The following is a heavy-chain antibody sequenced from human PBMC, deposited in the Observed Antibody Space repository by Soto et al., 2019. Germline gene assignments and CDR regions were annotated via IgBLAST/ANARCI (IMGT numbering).Heavy chain of an antibody. J-gene: IGHJ4*02. CDR3: ARAFSYYYDSSGYPYYFDY. Sequence: GSLRLSCAASGFTFSSYEMNWVRQAPGKGLEWVSYISSSGSTIYYADSVKGRFTISRDNAKNSLYLQMNSLRAEDTAVYYCARAFSYYYDSSGYPYYFDYWGQGTLVTVSS. D-gene: IGHD3-22*01. CDR1: GFTFSSYE. CDR2: ISSSGSTI. V-gene: IGHV3-48*03.